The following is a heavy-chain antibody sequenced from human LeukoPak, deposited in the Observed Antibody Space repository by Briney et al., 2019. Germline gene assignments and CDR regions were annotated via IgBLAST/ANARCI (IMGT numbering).Heavy chain of an antibody. CDR1: GGSISSSSYY. D-gene: IGHD5-18*01. Sequence: SETLSLTCTVSGGSISSSSYYWGWIRQPPGKGLEWIGSIYYSGSTYYNPSLKSRVTISVDTSKNQFSLKLSSVTAADTAVYYCARQRDVDTGWNWFDPWGQGTLVTVSS. J-gene: IGHJ5*02. CDR3: ARQRDVDTGWNWFDP. CDR2: IYYSGST. V-gene: IGHV4-39*01.